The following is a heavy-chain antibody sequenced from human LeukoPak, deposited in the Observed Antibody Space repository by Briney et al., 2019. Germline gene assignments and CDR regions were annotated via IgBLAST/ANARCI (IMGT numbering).Heavy chain of an antibody. V-gene: IGHV3-23*01. CDR1: GFTFSSYA. J-gene: IGHJ4*02. Sequence: GGSLRLSCAASGFTFSSYAMSWVRQAPGKGLEWVSAISGSGGSTYYADSVKGRFTVSRDNSKNTLYLQMNSLRAEDTAVYYCAKTVPCGGDCYYYFDYWGQGTLVTVSS. CDR2: ISGSGGST. CDR3: AKTVPCGGDCYYYFDY. D-gene: IGHD2-21*01.